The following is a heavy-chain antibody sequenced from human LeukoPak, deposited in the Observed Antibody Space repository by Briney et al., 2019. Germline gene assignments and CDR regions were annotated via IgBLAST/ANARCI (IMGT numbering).Heavy chain of an antibody. V-gene: IGHV4-59*01. J-gene: IGHJ4*02. CDR2: IDYSGST. D-gene: IGHD3-22*01. Sequence: SETLSLTCIVSGGSISSDYWSWIRQSPGKGLEWIGHIDYSGSTKYNPSLKSRVTISLDTSKNQVSLTLRSVTAADTAVYYCARGLNDNYYDSSGSYLDNWGQGTLVTVSS. CDR3: ARGLNDNYYDSSGSYLDN. CDR1: GGSISSDY.